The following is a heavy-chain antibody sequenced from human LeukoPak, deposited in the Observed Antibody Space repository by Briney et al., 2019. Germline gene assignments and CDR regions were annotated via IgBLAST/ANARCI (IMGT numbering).Heavy chain of an antibody. CDR2: ISSSSSYI. CDR3: ATLKLLWWFDP. J-gene: IGHJ5*02. Sequence: PGGSLRLSCAASGFTFSSYSMNWVRQAPGKGLEWVSSISSSSSYIYYADSVKGRFTISRDNAKNSLYLQMNSLRAEDTAVYYCATLKLLWWFDPWGQGTLVTVSS. V-gene: IGHV3-21*01. CDR1: GFTFSSYS. D-gene: IGHD3-10*01.